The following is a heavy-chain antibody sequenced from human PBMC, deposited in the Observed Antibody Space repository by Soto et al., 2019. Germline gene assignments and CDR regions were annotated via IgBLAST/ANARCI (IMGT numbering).Heavy chain of an antibody. V-gene: IGHV4-61*01. J-gene: IGHJ4*02. CDR3: ARSDGRY. CDR1: GGSISSDSYY. Sequence: SETLSLTCTVSGGSISSDSYYWTWIRQPPGKGLEWIGYIYYSGSTNYNPSLKNRVTISVDTSRNQFSLKLSSVTAADTAVYYCARSDGRYWGQGTLVTVS. CDR2: IYYSGST.